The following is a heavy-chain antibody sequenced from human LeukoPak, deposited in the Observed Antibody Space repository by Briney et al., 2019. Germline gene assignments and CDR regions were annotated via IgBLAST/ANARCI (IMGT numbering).Heavy chain of an antibody. CDR2: IYYSGST. J-gene: IGHJ4*02. V-gene: IGHV4-39*07. CDR3: ARLYYDSSGYYYFDY. D-gene: IGHD3-22*01. Sequence: SETLSLTCTVSGGSISSSSYYWGWIRQPPGKGLEWIGSIYYSGSTYYNPSLKSRVTISVDTSKNQFSLKLSSVTAADTAVYYCARLYYDSSGYYYFDYWGQGTLVTVSS. CDR1: GGSISSSSYY.